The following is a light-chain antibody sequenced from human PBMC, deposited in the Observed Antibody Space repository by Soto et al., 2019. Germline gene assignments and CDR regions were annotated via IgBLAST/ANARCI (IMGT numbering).Light chain of an antibody. CDR1: QSVYNN. CDR2: GAS. CDR3: QQYGSSPRLT. Sequence: EIVMTQSPATLSVSPGERATLSCRASQSVYNNLAWYQQKPGQAPRLLIYGASSRDTGIPDRFSGSGSGTDFTLTISRLEPEDFAVYYCQQYGSSPRLTFGGGTKVDIK. V-gene: IGKV3-20*01. J-gene: IGKJ4*01.